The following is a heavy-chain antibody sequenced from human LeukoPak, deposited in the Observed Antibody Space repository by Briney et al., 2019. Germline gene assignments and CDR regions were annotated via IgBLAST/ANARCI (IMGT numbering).Heavy chain of an antibody. J-gene: IGHJ4*02. CDR2: ISGSGGST. Sequence: GGSLILSCAASGFTFSSCAMSRVRQAPGKVLEWVSAISGSGGSTYYADSVKGRFTISRDNSKNTLYLQMNSLRAEDTAVYYCAKDLYYYDSSGSPPQGYWGQGTLVTVSS. V-gene: IGHV3-23*01. D-gene: IGHD3-22*01. CDR1: GFTFSSCA. CDR3: AKDLYYYDSSGSPPQGY.